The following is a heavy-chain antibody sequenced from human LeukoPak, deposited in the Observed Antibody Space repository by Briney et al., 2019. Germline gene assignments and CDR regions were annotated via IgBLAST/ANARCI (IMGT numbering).Heavy chain of an antibody. D-gene: IGHD6-19*01. V-gene: IGHV3-23*01. CDR2: ISGSGGST. J-gene: IGHJ4*02. Sequence: GGSLRLSCAASGFTFSSYAMSWVRQAPGKGLEWVSAISGSGGSTYYADSVKGRFTISRDNSKNTLYLQMTSLRAEDTAVYYCAKGQWLVEGFDYWGQGTLVTVSS. CDR3: AKGQWLVEGFDY. CDR1: GFTFSSYA.